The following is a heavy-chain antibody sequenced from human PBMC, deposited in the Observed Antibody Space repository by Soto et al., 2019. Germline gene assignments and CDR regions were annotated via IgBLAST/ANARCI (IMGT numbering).Heavy chain of an antibody. J-gene: IGHJ5*02. D-gene: IGHD3-10*01. Sequence: QVQLQESGPGLVKPSQTLSLTCTVSGASISSGGYYWSWIRQHPGKGLEWIGYIYYSGSTYYNPSLKIIVTISADPSKNPFSLKLSSVTAADTAVYYCARVSRGSGNYELDPWGQGTLVTVSS. CDR3: ARVSRGSGNYELDP. CDR1: GASISSGGYY. CDR2: IYYSGST. V-gene: IGHV4-31*01.